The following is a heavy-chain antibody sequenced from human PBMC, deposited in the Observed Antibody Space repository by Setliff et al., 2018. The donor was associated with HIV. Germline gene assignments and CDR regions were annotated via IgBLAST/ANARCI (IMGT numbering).Heavy chain of an antibody. CDR3: ARGRGAYDFWTSDNYYMGV. V-gene: IGHV1-3*01. CDR2: INAANGDT. J-gene: IGHJ6*03. D-gene: IGHD3-3*01. CDR1: RYTFSTYA. Sequence: ASVKVSCKASRYTFSTYAFHWVRQAPGQRLEWMGWINAANGDTKYSQKFQGRVTITRDKSASTAYMELSSLRFGDTAVYYCARGRGAYDFWTSDNYYMGVWGNGTTVTVSS.